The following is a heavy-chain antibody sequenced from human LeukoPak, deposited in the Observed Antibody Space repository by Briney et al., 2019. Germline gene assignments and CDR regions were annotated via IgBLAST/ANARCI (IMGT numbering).Heavy chain of an antibody. V-gene: IGHV3-7*05. Sequence: GGFLRLSCAASGFTFSSYWMSWVRQAPGKGLEWVANIKQDGSEKFYVDSVKGRFTFSRDNAKNSLYLQMNSLRAEDTAVYYCARVSAAGTRGFDYWGQGTLVTVSS. D-gene: IGHD6-13*01. CDR2: IKQDGSEK. CDR1: GFTFSSYW. CDR3: ARVSAAGTRGFDY. J-gene: IGHJ4*02.